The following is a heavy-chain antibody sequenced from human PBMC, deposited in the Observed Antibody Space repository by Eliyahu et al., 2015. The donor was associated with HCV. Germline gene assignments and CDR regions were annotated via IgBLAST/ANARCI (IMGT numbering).Heavy chain of an antibody. J-gene: IGHJ3*02. Sequence: QLQLQESGPRLVKPSETLSLTCTVSGGSISSPSYXWGWXRQPPGKGXXWIGSTSYXGSTPYNPSLKSRVTISVDTSKNQFSLKLSSVTAADTAVYYCATHKGGVSWIVVVENDAFAIWGQGTIVTVSS. D-gene: IGHD3-22*01. CDR1: GGSISSPSYX. V-gene: IGHV4-39*01. CDR2: TSYXGST. CDR3: ATHKGGVSWIVVVENDAFAI.